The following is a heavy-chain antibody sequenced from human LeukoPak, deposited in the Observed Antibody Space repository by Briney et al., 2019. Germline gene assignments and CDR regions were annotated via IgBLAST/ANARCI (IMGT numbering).Heavy chain of an antibody. J-gene: IGHJ4*02. CDR2: VSGSGGST. D-gene: IGHD2-2*01. Sequence: GGSPRLSWSASGFTFSSYTMSWVRQAPGKGLEWVSGVSGSGGSTHYADSVKGRFTISRDNSKNTLYLQMNSLRAEDTAVYYCAASLPNIVVVPATKGPFGYWGQGTLVTVSS. CDR3: AASLPNIVVVPATKGPFGY. V-gene: IGHV3-23*01. CDR1: GFTFSSYT.